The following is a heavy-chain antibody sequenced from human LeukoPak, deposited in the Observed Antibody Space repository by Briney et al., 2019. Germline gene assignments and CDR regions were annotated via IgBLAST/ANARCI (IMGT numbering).Heavy chain of an antibody. V-gene: IGHV1-69*05. CDR3: ARPNSGYSSKNYYYYMDV. J-gene: IGHJ6*03. CDR2: IIPIFGTA. Sequence: SEKVSCKASGGTFSSYAISWVRQAPGQGLEWMGGIIPIFGTANYAQKFQGRVTITTDESTSTAYMELSSLRSEDTAVYYCARPNSGYSSKNYYYYMDVWGKGTTVTVSS. CDR1: GGTFSSYA. D-gene: IGHD6-13*01.